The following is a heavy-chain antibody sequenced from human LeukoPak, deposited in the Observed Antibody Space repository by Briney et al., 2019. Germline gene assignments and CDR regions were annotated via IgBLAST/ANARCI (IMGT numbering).Heavy chain of an antibody. CDR2: INWSSGGT. CDR1: GFTFKDYG. J-gene: IGHJ6*02. V-gene: IGHV3-9*01. D-gene: IGHD1-26*01. CDR3: AKHMRATNTYSFFGLDV. Sequence: PGRSLRLSCAATGFTFKDYGMHWVRQPPGKGLEWVSSINWSSGGTDYADSVKGRFTISRDNAKNSLYLQLSSLRPEDTALYYCAKHMRATNTYSFFGLDVWGQGTTVTVSS.